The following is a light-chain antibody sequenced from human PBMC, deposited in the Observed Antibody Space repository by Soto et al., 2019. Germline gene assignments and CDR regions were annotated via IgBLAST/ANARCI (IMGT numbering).Light chain of an antibody. CDR3: QQSYSTPRT. CDR1: QSISSY. V-gene: IGKV1-39*01. J-gene: IGKJ1*01. CDR2: AAS. Sequence: DIQMTQSPSSLSASVGDRVTITCRASQSISSYLNWYQQKPGKAPKLLIYAASSLQTGAPSRFSGSGSGTDFSLTISSLQPEDFSTYYCQQSYSTPRTFGQGTKVDI.